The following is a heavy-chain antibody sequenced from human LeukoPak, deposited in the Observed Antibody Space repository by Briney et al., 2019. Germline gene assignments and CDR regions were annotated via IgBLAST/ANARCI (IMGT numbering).Heavy chain of an antibody. CDR1: GYTFTCYY. V-gene: IGHV1-46*01. J-gene: IGHJ4*02. Sequence: ASVKVSCKASGYTFTCYYMHWVRQAPGQGLEWMGMINPSCGDTSYAQKFQGRLTMTSDTSTNTVYMELTSQRSEDTAVYYCAREVMDNLRFDYWGQGTLVTVSS. D-gene: IGHD1-14*01. CDR3: AREVMDNLRFDY. CDR2: INPSCGDT.